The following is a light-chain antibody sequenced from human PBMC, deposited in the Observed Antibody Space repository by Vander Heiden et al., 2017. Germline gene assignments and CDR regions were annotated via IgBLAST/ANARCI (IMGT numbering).Light chain of an antibody. CDR2: GAS. V-gene: IGKV3-15*01. CDR1: QSLSTY. J-gene: IGKJ1*01. Sequence: EIVMTQSPATLSVSPGERATLSCRASQSLSTYLAWYQQKPGQAPRLLIYGASTRATGVPARFSGSGSGTEFTLTISSLQSEDFAVYYCQQYINLGTFGQGTKVEI. CDR3: QQYINLGT.